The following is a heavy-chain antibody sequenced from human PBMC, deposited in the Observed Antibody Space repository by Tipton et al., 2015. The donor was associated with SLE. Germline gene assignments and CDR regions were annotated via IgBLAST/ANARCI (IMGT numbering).Heavy chain of an antibody. CDR2: IYYSGST. D-gene: IGHD6-6*01. V-gene: IGHV4-39*01. CDR1: GGSISSSSYY. CDR3: AGQGQLVADY. J-gene: IGHJ4*02. Sequence: TLSLTCTVSGGSISSSSYYWGWIRQPPGKGLEWIGSIYYSGSTYYNPSLKSRVTISVDTSKNQFSLKLSSVTAADTAVYYCAGQGQLVADYWGQGTLVTVSS.